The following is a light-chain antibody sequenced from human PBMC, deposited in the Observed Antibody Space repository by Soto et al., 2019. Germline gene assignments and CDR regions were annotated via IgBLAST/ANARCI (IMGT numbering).Light chain of an antibody. CDR3: QQVNSYPFT. CDR1: EGITNY. Sequence: GDRVTITCRASEGITNYLAWYQAKPGRAPKLLIYSASTLRSGVPSRFSGSGSETEFTLTISSLQSEDFATYYCQQVNSYPFTFGPGTKVDIK. V-gene: IGKV1-9*01. CDR2: SAS. J-gene: IGKJ3*01.